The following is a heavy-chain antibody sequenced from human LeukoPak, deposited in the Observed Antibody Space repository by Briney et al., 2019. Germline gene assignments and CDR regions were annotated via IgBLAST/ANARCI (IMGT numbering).Heavy chain of an antibody. J-gene: IGHJ1*01. CDR2: IKHDGSED. Sequence: PGGSLRLSCAASGFTVSSNYMSWVRQAPGKGLEWVANIKHDGSEDYYLDSVKGRFTISRDNAKSSMWLQMNSLRDEDTAVYYCARDQTPFYWGQGTLVTVSS. V-gene: IGHV3-7*01. CDR3: ARDQTPFY. CDR1: GFTVSSNY. D-gene: IGHD2-15*01.